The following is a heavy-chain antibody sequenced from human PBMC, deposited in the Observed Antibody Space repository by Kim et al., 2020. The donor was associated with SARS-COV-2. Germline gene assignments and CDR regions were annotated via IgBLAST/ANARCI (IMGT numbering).Heavy chain of an antibody. CDR3: ASRGEGDFDY. Sequence: ASVKVSCKASGYTFTAYYVHWVRQAPGQGLEWMGRMNPNSGGTDYAQKFQGRVTMTRDTSISTAYMELSSLRSDDSAVFYCASRGEGDFDYWGQGPLVTVSS. V-gene: IGHV1-2*06. D-gene: IGHD3-10*01. J-gene: IGHJ4*02. CDR1: GYTFTAYY. CDR2: MNPNSGGT.